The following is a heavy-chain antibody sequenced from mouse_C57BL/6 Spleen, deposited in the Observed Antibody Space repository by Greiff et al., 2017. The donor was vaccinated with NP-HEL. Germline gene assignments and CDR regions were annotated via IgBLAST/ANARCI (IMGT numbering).Heavy chain of an antibody. D-gene: IGHD3-3*01. CDR2: ISDGGSYT. V-gene: IGHV5-4*01. Sequence: EVMLVESGGGLVKPGGSLKLSCAASGFTFSSYAMSWVRQTPEKRLEWVATISDGGSYTYYPDNVKGRFTISRDNAKNNLYLQMSHLKSEDTAMYYCAREGDGDYAMDYWGQGTSVTVSS. J-gene: IGHJ4*01. CDR3: AREGDGDYAMDY. CDR1: GFTFSSYA.